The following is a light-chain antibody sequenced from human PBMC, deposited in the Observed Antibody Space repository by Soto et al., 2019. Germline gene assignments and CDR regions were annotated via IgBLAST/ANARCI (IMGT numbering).Light chain of an antibody. CDR3: SSYTNRNTVV. Sequence: QSALTQPASVSGSPGQSITIFCTGTSSDVGGYNYVSWYQQRPGKPPKLMIYDVTKRPSGVSHRFSGSKSGSTASLSISGLQAEDEGEYYCSSYTNRNTVVFGGGTKLTVL. CDR1: SSDVGGYNY. CDR2: DVT. V-gene: IGLV2-14*03. J-gene: IGLJ3*02.